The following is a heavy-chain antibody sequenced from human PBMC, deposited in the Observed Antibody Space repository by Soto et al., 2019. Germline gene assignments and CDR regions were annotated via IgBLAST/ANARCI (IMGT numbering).Heavy chain of an antibody. V-gene: IGHV3-48*02. CDR2: ISSSSSTI. D-gene: IGHD1-1*01. CDR3: ARGGSGCLQSPYYFDY. CDR1: GFTFSSYS. Sequence: PGGSLRLSCAASGFTFSSYSMNWVRQAPGKGLEWVSYISSSSSTIYYADSVKGRFTISRDNAKNSLYLQMNSLRDEDTAVYYCARGGSGCLQSPYYFDYWGQGTLVTV. J-gene: IGHJ4*02.